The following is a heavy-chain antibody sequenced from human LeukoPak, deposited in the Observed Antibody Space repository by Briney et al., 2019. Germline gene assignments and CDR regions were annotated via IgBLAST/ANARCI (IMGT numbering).Heavy chain of an antibody. D-gene: IGHD1-7*01. CDR2: FYTSGST. V-gene: IGHV4-61*02. CDR1: GGSISSGSYY. Sequence: PSQTLSLTCTVSGGSISSGSYYWSWVRQPAGKGLEWIGRFYTSGSTDYNPSLKSRVTISVDTSKNQFSLKLSSVTAADTAVYYCARGLELRAFDIWGQGTMVTVSS. CDR3: ARGLELRAFDI. J-gene: IGHJ3*02.